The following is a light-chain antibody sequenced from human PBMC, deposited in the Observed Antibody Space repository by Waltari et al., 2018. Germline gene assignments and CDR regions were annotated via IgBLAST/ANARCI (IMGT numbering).Light chain of an antibody. CDR1: QSVSRY. V-gene: IGKV3-20*01. CDR2: DTS. CDR3: QKYGTLPAT. J-gene: IGKJ1*01. Sequence: EVVLTQSPGTLSLSPGERATLSCRASQSVSRYLAWYQPKPGQAPRLLIYDTSTRATGIPDRFSGSGSGTDFSLTISRLDPEDFAVYYCQKYGTLPATFGQGTKVEVK.